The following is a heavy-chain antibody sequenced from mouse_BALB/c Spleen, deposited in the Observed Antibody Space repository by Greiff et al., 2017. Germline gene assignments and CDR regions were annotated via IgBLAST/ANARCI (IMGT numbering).Heavy chain of an antibody. D-gene: IGHD1-1*01. CDR1: GYTSSSYW. V-gene: IGHV1-9*01. CDR2: ILPGSGST. Sequence: VQLQESGAELMKPGASVKISCKATGYTSSSYWIEWVKQRPGHGLEWIGEILPGSGSTNYNEKFKGKATFTADTSSNTAYMQLSSLTSEDSAVYYCARGFNYYGSRVWFAYWGQGTLVTVSA. J-gene: IGHJ3*01. CDR3: ARGFNYYGSRVWFAY.